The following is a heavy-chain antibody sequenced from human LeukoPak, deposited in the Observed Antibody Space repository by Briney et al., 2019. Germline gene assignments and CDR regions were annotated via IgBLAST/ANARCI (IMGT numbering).Heavy chain of an antibody. CDR1: GASISGYS. D-gene: IGHD3-22*01. CDR3: ARGHNYDSSGYFFDH. J-gene: IGHJ4*01. Sequence: SETLSLTCIVSGASISGYSWNWIRQSPGERLEWIGYVYYSGNTNYSPSLKSRVTISVDTSKNQFSLKLSSVTAADTAVYFCARGHNYDSSGYFFDHWGQGTLATVS. V-gene: IGHV4-59*08. CDR2: VYYSGNT.